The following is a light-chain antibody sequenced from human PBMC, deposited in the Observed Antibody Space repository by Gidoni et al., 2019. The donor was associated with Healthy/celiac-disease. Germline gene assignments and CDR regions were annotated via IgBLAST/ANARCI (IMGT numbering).Light chain of an antibody. CDR2: RNN. J-gene: IGLJ2*01. CDR3: SAWDSSLSAQV. Sequence: QAGLTQPPSVSKGLRQTATLTCTGNSNNVGNQGAAWLQQHQGHPPKLLSYRNNNRPSGISARFSASRSGNTASLPITGLQPEDEADYYCSAWDSSLSAQVFGGGTKLTVL. CDR1: SNNVGNQG. V-gene: IGLV10-54*04.